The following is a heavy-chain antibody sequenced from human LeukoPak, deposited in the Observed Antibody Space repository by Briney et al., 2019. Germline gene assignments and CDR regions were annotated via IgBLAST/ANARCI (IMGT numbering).Heavy chain of an antibody. CDR3: ARESTVTPNFDY. V-gene: IGHV3-21*01. CDR2: ISSSSSYI. Sequence: GGSLRLSCAASGFTFSSYGMHWVRQAPGKGLEWVSSISSSSSYIYYADSVKGRFTISRDNAKNSLYLQMSSLRAEDTAVYYCARESTVTPNFDYWGQGTLVTVSS. D-gene: IGHD4-17*01. J-gene: IGHJ4*02. CDR1: GFTFSSYG.